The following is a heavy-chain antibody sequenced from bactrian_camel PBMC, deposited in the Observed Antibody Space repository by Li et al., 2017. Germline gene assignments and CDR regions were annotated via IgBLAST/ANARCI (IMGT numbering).Heavy chain of an antibody. Sequence: QVQLVESGGGSVQTGGSLTLSCAASGVNRSVGWMGWFRQAPGKEREGVAYLNIYAANTISHEDSVVGRFTISEDRDKNVLYLQMNSLKVEDTAMYYCAADVVVGGDQCGSRLLAWGWFHNWGQQGTQVTVS. D-gene: IGHD5*01. V-gene: IGHV3S1*01. CDR2: LNIYAANTI. J-gene: IGHJ4*01. CDR1: GVNRSVGW.